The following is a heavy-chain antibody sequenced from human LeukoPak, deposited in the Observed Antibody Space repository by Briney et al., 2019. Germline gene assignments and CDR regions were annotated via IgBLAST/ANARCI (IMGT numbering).Heavy chain of an antibody. D-gene: IGHD2-8*01. CDR3: AKDKYCTNGICYFDY. V-gene: IGHV3-23*01. Sequence: GGSLRLSCAASGFTFSSYAMSWVRQAPVKGLEWVSGISGSGGTTYYADSVKGRFTISRDKSKNTLYLQMDSLRAEDTAVYYCAKDKYCTNGICYFDYWGQGTLVTVSS. J-gene: IGHJ4*02. CDR1: GFTFSSYA. CDR2: ISGSGGTT.